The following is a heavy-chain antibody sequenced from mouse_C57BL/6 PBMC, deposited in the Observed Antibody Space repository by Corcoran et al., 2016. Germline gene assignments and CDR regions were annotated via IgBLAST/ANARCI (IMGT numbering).Heavy chain of an antibody. J-gene: IGHJ4*01. V-gene: IGHV9-3*01. Sequence: QIQLVQSGPELKKPGETAKISCKASGYTFTTYGMSWVKQAPGKGLKWMGWINTYSGVPTYADDFKGRFAFSLETSASTAYLQINNLKNEDTATYFCARRQLRLRYAMDYWGQGTSVTVSS. CDR3: ARRQLRLRYAMDY. D-gene: IGHD3-2*02. CDR2: INTYSGVP. CDR1: GYTFTTYG.